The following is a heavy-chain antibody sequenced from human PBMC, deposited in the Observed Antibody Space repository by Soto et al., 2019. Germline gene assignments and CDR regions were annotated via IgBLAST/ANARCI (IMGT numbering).Heavy chain of an antibody. CDR3: ARHRRLGESFEY. D-gene: IGHD4-17*01. V-gene: IGHV4-59*08. Sequence: SETLSLTCTVSGGSISSYYWSWIRQPPGKGLEWIGYIYYSGSTNYNPSLKSRVTISVDTSKNQFSLKLSSVTAADTAVYYCARHRRLGESFEYWGQGTLVTVSS. J-gene: IGHJ4*02. CDR1: GGSISSYY. CDR2: IYYSGST.